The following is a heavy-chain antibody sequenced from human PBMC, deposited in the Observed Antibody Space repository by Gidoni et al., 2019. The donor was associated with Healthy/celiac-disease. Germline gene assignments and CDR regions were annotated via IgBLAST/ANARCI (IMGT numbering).Heavy chain of an antibody. J-gene: IGHJ3*02. Sequence: QVQLVQSGAEVKKPGASVKVSCKASGYTFTGYYLHWVRQAPGQGLEWMGWINPNSGGTNYAQKFQGRVTMTRDTSISTAYMELSRLRSDDTAVYYCARDLAHNDYYDFWSGYLPRGASDAFDIWGQGTMVTVSS. CDR3: ARDLAHNDYYDFWSGYLPRGASDAFDI. CDR1: GYTFTGYY. V-gene: IGHV1-2*02. D-gene: IGHD3-3*01. CDR2: INPNSGGT.